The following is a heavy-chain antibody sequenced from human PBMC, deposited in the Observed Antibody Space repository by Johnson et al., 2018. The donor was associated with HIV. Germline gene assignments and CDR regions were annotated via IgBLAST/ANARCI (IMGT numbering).Heavy chain of an antibody. V-gene: IGHV3-23*04. J-gene: IGHJ3*02. CDR1: GFTFSSYA. CDR3: ARERRYSSGWYRGDAFDI. CDR2: ISSTGSTI. D-gene: IGHD6-19*01. Sequence: VQLVESGGGLVQPGGSLRLSCAASGFTFSSYAMSWVRQAPGKGLEWVSAISSTGSTIYYADSVKGRFTISRDNSTISLYLQMTSLRAEDTAVYYCARERRYSSGWYRGDAFDIWGQGTMVTVSS.